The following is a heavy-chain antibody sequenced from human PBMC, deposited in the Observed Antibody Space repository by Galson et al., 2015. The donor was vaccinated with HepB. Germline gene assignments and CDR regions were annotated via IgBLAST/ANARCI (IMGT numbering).Heavy chain of an antibody. D-gene: IGHD2-15*01. V-gene: IGHV1-2*06. CDR3: ASGCSGGSCYSISTDY. CDR1: GYTFTGYY. J-gene: IGHJ4*02. Sequence: SCKASGYTFTGYYMHWVRQAPGQGFEWMGRINPNSGGTNYAQKFQGRVTMTRDTSISTAYMELSRLRSDDTAVYYCASGCSGGSCYSISTDYWGQGTLVTVSS. CDR2: INPNSGGT.